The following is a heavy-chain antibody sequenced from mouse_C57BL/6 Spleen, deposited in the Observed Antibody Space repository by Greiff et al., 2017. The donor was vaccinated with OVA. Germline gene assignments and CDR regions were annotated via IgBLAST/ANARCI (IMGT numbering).Heavy chain of an antibody. J-gene: IGHJ4*01. Sequence: EVQLQQSGPELVKPGASVKISCKASGYTFTDYYMNWVKQSHGKSLEWIGDSNPNNGGTSYNQKFKGKATLTVDKSSSTAYMELRSLTSEDSAVYYCARDYSNYNAMDYWGQGTSVTVSS. CDR3: ARDYSNYNAMDY. CDR2: SNPNNGGT. D-gene: IGHD2-5*01. CDR1: GYTFTDYY. V-gene: IGHV1-26*01.